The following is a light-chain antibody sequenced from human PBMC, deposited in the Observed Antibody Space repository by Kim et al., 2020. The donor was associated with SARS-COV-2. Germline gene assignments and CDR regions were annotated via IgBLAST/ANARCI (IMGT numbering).Light chain of an antibody. Sequence: ASVGDRVTITCRASQSISNDLGWYQHNPGRAPKRLIYGASSLQSGVPSRFSGSGSGTDFTLTISSLQPEDSATYFCLQHNTYPLTFGQGTRLEIK. J-gene: IGKJ5*01. V-gene: IGKV1-17*01. CDR1: QSISND. CDR3: LQHNTYPLT. CDR2: GAS.